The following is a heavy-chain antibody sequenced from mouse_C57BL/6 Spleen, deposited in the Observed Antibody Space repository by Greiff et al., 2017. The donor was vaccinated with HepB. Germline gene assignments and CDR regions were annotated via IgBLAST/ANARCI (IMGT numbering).Heavy chain of an antibody. J-gene: IGHJ1*03. V-gene: IGHV1-82*01. D-gene: IGHD1-2*01. CDR1: GYAFSSSW. CDR2: IYPGDGDT. Sequence: VQLKHSGPELVKPGASVKISCKASGYAFSSSWMNWVKQRPGKGLEWIGRIYPGDGDTNYNGKFKGKATLTADKSSSTAYMQLSSLTSEDSAVYFCAYGGGYFDVWGTGTTVTVSS. CDR3: AYGGGYFDV.